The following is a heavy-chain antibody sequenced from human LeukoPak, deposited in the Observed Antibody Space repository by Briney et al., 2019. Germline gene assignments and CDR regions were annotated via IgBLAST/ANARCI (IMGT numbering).Heavy chain of an antibody. CDR3: VLSGNYRNDAFHS. D-gene: IGHD3-22*01. J-gene: IGHJ3*02. Sequence: GGSLRLSCAVSGFTFSTYRMSWVRQAPGTGLEWVANIKQDGSEKYYVDSLEGRFTISRDNAKNSLYLQMNSLRAEDTAVYYCVLSGNYRNDAFHSWGQGTMVTVSS. CDR2: IKQDGSEK. V-gene: IGHV3-7*05. CDR1: GFTFSTYR.